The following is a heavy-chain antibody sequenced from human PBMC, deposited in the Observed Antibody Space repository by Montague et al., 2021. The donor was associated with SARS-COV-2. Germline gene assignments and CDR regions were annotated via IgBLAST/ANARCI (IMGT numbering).Heavy chain of an antibody. CDR2: ISYDGSNK. D-gene: IGHD3/OR15-3a*01. J-gene: IGHJ6*02. CDR3: AKELVPWTGSPYYYYYYGMDV. V-gene: IGHV3-30*18. CDR1: GFTFSSYG. Sequence: SLRLSCAASGFTFSSYGMHWVRQAPGKGLEWVAVISYDGSNKYYADSVKGRFTIPRDNSKNTLYLQMNSLRAEDTAVYYCAKELVPWTGSPYYYYYYGMDVWGQGTTVTVSS.